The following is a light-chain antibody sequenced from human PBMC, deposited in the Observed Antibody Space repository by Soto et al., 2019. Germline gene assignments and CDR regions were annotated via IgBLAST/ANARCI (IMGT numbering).Light chain of an antibody. CDR3: QQFGTSPRYT. CDR2: EAS. V-gene: IGKV3-20*01. J-gene: IGKJ2*01. Sequence: EILLTQSPGTLSLSPGERATLSCRTSQSVGSTYLAWYQQKPGQAPRLLIYEASRRATGIPDRFSGSGSGTDFNLTISRLEPEDFAVYYCQQFGTSPRYTFCQGTKLEI. CDR1: QSVGSTY.